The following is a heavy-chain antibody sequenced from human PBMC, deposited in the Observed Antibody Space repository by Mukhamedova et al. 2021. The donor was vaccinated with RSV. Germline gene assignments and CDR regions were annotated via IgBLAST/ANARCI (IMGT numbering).Heavy chain of an antibody. CDR2: IYHSGST. Sequence: GWIGSIYHSGSTYYNPSLKSRVTISVDTSKNQFSLKLSSVTAADTAVYYCARTSVRVRVRGYEHFDYWGQGTLVTVSS. J-gene: IGHJ4*02. CDR3: ARTSVRVRVRGYEHFDY. D-gene: IGHD3-3*01. V-gene: IGHV4-38-2*01.